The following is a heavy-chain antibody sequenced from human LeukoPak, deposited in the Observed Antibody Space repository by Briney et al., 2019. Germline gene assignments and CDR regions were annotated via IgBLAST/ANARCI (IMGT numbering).Heavy chain of an antibody. CDR1: GFTFSSYA. CDR2: ISSNGGST. Sequence: PGGSLRLSCAASGFTFSSYAMHWVRQAPGKGLEYVSAISSNGGSTYYANSVKGRFTISRDNSKNTLYLQMNSLRAEDTAVYYCAKSRSGSPHSFDYWGQGTLVTVSS. J-gene: IGHJ4*02. CDR3: AKSRSGSPHSFDY. V-gene: IGHV3-64*01. D-gene: IGHD1-26*01.